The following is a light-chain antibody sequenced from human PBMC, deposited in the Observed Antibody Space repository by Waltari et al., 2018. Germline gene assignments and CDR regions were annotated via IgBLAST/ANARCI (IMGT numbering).Light chain of an antibody. CDR1: QSIGSS. CDR3: QQRINWPRT. V-gene: IGKV3-11*01. Sequence: ETVLTQSPGTLALSPGERATLSCRASQSIGSSLAWYQHIPGQAPRLIFYDASNSATGIPARFSGSGSGTDFTLTISSLEPEDFAVYYCQQRINWPRTFGQGTKVEIK. CDR2: DAS. J-gene: IGKJ1*01.